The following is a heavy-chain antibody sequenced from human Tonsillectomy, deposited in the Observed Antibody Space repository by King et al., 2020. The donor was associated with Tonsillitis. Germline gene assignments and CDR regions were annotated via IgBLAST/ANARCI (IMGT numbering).Heavy chain of an antibody. CDR3: ARAQEDYFFDY. D-gene: IGHD3/OR15-3a*01. Sequence: VQLVESGGGLVQPGGSLRLSCAASGFTFSSYWMHVDRQAPRKGPVWVSLLNYDGSGTSYADSVKGRFTFSRDNAKNTVYLQVNSLRAEDTAVYYCARAQEDYFFDYWGQGTLVTVSS. V-gene: IGHV3-74*01. J-gene: IGHJ4*02. CDR1: GFTFSSYW. CDR2: LNYDGSGT.